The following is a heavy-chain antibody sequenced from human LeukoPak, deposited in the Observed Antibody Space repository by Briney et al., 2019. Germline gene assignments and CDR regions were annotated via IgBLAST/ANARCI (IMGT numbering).Heavy chain of an antibody. D-gene: IGHD4-17*01. CDR3: ARHDGDYVDRIDY. V-gene: IGHV1-2*02. Sequence: ASVKVSCKPSGYTFIGYYIHWVRQTPGQGLEWMGRINPNSGDTNYENKFQGRVTMTRDTSISTAYMEVSRLRSDDTAVYYCARHDGDYVDRIDYWGQGTLVTVSS. CDR1: GYTFIGYY. J-gene: IGHJ4*02. CDR2: INPNSGDT.